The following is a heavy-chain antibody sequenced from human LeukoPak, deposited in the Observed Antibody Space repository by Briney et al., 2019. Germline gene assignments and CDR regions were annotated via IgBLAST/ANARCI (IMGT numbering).Heavy chain of an antibody. V-gene: IGHV3-21*01. J-gene: IGHJ5*02. CDR3: ARGTSAAMWFDP. Sequence: GGSLRLSCAASGFTFSSYSMNWVRQAPGKGLEWVSSISSSSSYIYYADSVKGRFTISRDNAKNSLYLQMNSLRAEDTAVYYCARGTSAAMWFDPWGQGTLVTVPS. D-gene: IGHD2-2*01. CDR1: GFTFSSYS. CDR2: ISSSSSYI.